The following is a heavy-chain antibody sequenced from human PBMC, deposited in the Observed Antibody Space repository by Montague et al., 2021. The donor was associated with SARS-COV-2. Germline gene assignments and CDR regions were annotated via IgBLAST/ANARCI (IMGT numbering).Heavy chain of an antibody. J-gene: IGHJ4*02. Sequence: SETLSLTCAVYGGSLSGYYWSWIRQPPGKGLEWIGEINHSGSTNYNPSLKSRVTISVDTSKNQFSLTLSSVTAADTAVYYCARGSRQWLVRPPNYYYFDYWGQGTLVTVSS. CDR1: GGSLSGYY. D-gene: IGHD6-19*01. CDR3: ARGSRQWLVRPPNYYYFDY. V-gene: IGHV4-34*01. CDR2: INHSGST.